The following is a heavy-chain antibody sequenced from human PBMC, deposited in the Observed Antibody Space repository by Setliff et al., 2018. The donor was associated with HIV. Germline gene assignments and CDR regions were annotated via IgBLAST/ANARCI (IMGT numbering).Heavy chain of an antibody. Sequence: GASVKVSCKASGYTFSSYGISWVRQAPGQGLEWMGWISTYNGNRNYAQKLQDRVTMTTDTSTNTAYMVLTSLRSDDTAVYYCARVQGATHYDILTGYTLYGLDVWGQGTTGTVS. CDR1: GYTFSSYG. J-gene: IGHJ6*02. CDR3: ARVQGATHYDILTGYTLYGLDV. CDR2: ISTYNGNR. D-gene: IGHD3-9*01. V-gene: IGHV1-18*01.